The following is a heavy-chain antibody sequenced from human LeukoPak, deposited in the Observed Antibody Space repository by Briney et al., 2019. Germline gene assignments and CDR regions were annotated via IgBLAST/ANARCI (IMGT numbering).Heavy chain of an antibody. CDR3: AKDLWRITIFGVRPFDY. V-gene: IGHV3-23*01. J-gene: IGHJ4*02. CDR1: GFTLSSYA. D-gene: IGHD3-3*01. Sequence: GGSLRLSCAASGFTLSSYAMSWVRQAPGKGLEWVSAISGSGGSTYYADSVKGRFTISRDNSKNTLYLQMNSLRAEDTAVYYCAKDLWRITIFGVRPFDYWGQGTLVTVSS. CDR2: ISGSGGST.